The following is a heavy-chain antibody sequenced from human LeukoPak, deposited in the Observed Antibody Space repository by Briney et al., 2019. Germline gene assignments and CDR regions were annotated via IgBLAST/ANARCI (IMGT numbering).Heavy chain of an antibody. CDR3: ARGTIAAAGYYYFDY. CDR1: GFTFSSYW. D-gene: IGHD6-13*01. CDR2: IKQDGSER. Sequence: PGGTLRLSCAASGFTFSSYWMSWVRQAPGKGLEWVANIKQDGSERYYVDSVKGRFTISRDNAKNSLYLQMNSLRAEYTAVYYCARGTIAAAGYYYFDYWGQGTLVTVSS. V-gene: IGHV3-7*04. J-gene: IGHJ4*02.